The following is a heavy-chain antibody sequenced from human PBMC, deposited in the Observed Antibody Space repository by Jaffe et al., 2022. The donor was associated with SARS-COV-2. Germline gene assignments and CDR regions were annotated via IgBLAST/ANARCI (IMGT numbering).Heavy chain of an antibody. V-gene: IGHV3-15*01. J-gene: IGHJ5*02. CDR1: GFTFTNAW. CDR3: TTGYCSGGSCYPSLP. Sequence: EVQLVESGGGLVKPGGSLRLSCAASGFTFTNAWMTWVRQAPGKGLEWVGRIKSKTDGETTDYAAPVKGRFTISRDDSKNTLYLQMNSLKTEDTALYYCTTGYCSGGSCYPSLPWGQGTLVTVSS. CDR2: IKSKTDGETT. D-gene: IGHD2-15*01.